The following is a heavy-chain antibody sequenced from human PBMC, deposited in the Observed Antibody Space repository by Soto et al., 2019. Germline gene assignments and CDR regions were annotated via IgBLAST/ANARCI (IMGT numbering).Heavy chain of an antibody. CDR1: GDSVSSNSAA. D-gene: IGHD6-19*01. V-gene: IGHV6-1*01. Sequence: SQTLSRSCAISGDSVSSNSAAWNSIRPSPSRGLELLGRTYYRSKWYNDYAVSVKSRITINPDTSKNQFSLQLNSVTPEDTAANSCARDRLPLYCFLYSNGHGEHEDVYDIWGQGTMVTVSS. J-gene: IGHJ3*02. CDR2: TYYRSKWYN. CDR3: ARDRLPLYCFLYSNGHGEHEDVYDI.